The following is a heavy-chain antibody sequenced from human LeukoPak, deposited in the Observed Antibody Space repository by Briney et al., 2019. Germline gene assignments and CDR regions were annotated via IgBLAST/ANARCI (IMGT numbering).Heavy chain of an antibody. CDR2: INHSGST. V-gene: IGHV4-34*01. Sequence: SETLSLTCAVYGGSFSGYYWSWIRQPPGKGLEWIGEINHSGSTYYNPSLKSRVTISVDTSKNQFSLKLSSVTAADTAVYHCARTRYYYNSRSYGAPYYFDYWGQGTLVTVSS. D-gene: IGHD3-10*01. J-gene: IGHJ4*02. CDR1: GGSFSGYY. CDR3: ARTRYYYNSRSYGAPYYFDY.